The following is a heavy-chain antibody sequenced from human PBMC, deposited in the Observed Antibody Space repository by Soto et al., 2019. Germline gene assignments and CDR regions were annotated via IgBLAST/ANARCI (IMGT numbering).Heavy chain of an antibody. D-gene: IGHD3-3*01. CDR3: ARVHHSNYDFWSGYYPVYFDY. V-gene: IGHV4-59*01. CDR2: IYYSGST. CDR1: GGSISSYY. Sequence: SETLSLTCTVSGGSISSYYWSWIRQPPGKGLEWIGYIYYSGSTNYNPSLKSRVTISVDTSKNQFSLKLSSVTAADTAVYYCARVHHSNYDFWSGYYPVYFDYWGQGTLVTVSS. J-gene: IGHJ4*02.